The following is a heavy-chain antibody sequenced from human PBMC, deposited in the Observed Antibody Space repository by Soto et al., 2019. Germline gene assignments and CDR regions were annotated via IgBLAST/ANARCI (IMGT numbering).Heavy chain of an antibody. CDR3: ARGLMGRFWSGYSYGEYFDY. J-gene: IGHJ4*02. V-gene: IGHV4-34*01. CDR1: GGSFSGYY. D-gene: IGHD3-3*01. Sequence: PSETLSLTCAVYGGSFSGYYWSWIRQPPGKGLEWIGEINHSGSTNYNPSLKSRVTISVDTSKNQFSLKLSSVTAADTAVYYCARGLMGRFWSGYSYGEYFDYWGQGTLVTVSS. CDR2: INHSGST.